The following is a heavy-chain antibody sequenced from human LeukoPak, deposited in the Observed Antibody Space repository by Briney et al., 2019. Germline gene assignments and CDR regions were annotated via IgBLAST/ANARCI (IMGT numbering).Heavy chain of an antibody. J-gene: IGHJ3*02. V-gene: IGHV3-74*01. D-gene: IGHD6-13*01. CDR1: GFIFSTSW. CDR2: INSDGSST. CDR3: AREQQLDAFDI. Sequence: GGSLRLSCTASGFIFSTSWMTWVRQAPGKGLVWVSRINSDGSSTSYADSVKGRFTISRDNAKNTPYLQMNSLRAEDTAVYYCAREQQLDAFDIWGQGTMVTVSS.